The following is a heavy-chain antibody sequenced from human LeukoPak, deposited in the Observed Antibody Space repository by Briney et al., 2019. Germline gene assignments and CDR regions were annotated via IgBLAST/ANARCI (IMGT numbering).Heavy chain of an antibody. V-gene: IGHV1-69*05. J-gene: IGHJ4*02. Sequence: ASVKVSCKASGGTFSSYAISWVRQAPGQGPEWMGGIIPIFGTANYAQKFQGRVTMTRDTSTSTVYMELSSLRSEDTAVYYCARARTPYYYDSSGYYDFDYWGQGTLVTVSS. CDR3: ARARTPYYYDSSGYYDFDY. CDR1: GGTFSSYA. CDR2: IIPIFGTA. D-gene: IGHD3-22*01.